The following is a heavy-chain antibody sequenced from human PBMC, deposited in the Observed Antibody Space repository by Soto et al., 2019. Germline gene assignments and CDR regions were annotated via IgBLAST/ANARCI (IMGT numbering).Heavy chain of an antibody. Sequence: QGQLVQSGAEEKKPGASVKVSCKAAGYTFTSYAMHWVRQAPGQRLEWMGWINAGNGNTKYSQKFQGRVTITRDTSASTAYMELSCLRSEDTAVYYCAGSIVVVTALDYWGQGTLVTVSS. V-gene: IGHV1-3*05. CDR1: GYTFTSYA. J-gene: IGHJ4*02. CDR2: INAGNGNT. CDR3: AGSIVVVTALDY. D-gene: IGHD2-21*02.